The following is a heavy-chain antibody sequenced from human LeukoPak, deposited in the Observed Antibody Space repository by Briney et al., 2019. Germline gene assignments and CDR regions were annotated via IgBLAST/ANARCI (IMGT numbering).Heavy chain of an antibody. CDR2: ISAYNGNT. D-gene: IGHD5-12*01. Sequence: ASVKVSCKASGYTFTGYYMHWVRQAPGQGLEWMGWISAYNGNTNYAQKLQGRVTMTTDTSTSTAYMELRSLRSDDTAVYYCARDSVRGYSGYDCVDYWGQGTLVTVSS. V-gene: IGHV1-18*04. CDR1: GYTFTGYY. CDR3: ARDSVRGYSGYDCVDY. J-gene: IGHJ4*02.